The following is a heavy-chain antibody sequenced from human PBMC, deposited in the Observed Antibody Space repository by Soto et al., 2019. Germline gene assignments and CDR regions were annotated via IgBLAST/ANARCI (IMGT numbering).Heavy chain of an antibody. CDR3: ARTSTTVTDTSLSGYCDL. CDR2: IIPIFGTA. D-gene: IGHD4-17*01. J-gene: IGHJ2*01. CDR1: GGTFSSYA. Sequence: QVQLVQSGAEVKKPGSSVKVSCKASGGTFSSYAISWVRQAPGQGLEWMGGIIPIFGTANYAQKLQGRVTITADESKSTAYMELSSLRCADSAVYYCARTSTTVTDTSLSGYCDLWGRGTLVTVSS. V-gene: IGHV1-69*12.